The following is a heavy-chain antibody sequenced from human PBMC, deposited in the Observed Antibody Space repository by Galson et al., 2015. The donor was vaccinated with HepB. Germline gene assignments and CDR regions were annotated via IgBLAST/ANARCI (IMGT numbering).Heavy chain of an antibody. CDR1: GFTFDDYA. J-gene: IGHJ4*02. D-gene: IGHD2-15*01. CDR2: ISWNSGSI. CDR3: AKGGFVVAASFDY. Sequence: SLRLSCAASGFTFDDYAMHWVRQAPGKGLEWVSGISWNSGSIGYADSVKGRFTISRDNAKNSLYLQMNSLRAEDTALYYCAKGGFVVAASFDYWGQGTLGTVFS. V-gene: IGHV3-9*01.